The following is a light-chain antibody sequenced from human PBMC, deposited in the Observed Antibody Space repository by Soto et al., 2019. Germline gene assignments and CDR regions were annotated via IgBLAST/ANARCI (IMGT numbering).Light chain of an antibody. CDR3: QVYGPSPPIT. J-gene: IGKJ5*01. CDR1: QSVIGRQ. V-gene: IGKV3-20*01. Sequence: EIVLTQSPGTLSLSPGERATLSCRASQSVIGRQLAWYQHKPGQAPRLLIYGVSSRATGIPDRFTGSGSGTDVTLTISRLEPEYFAVCYCQVYGPSPPITFGQGTRLEIK. CDR2: GVS.